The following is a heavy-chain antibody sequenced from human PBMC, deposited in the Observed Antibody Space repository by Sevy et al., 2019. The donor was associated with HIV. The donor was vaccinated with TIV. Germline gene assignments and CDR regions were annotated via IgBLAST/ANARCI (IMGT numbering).Heavy chain of an antibody. CDR2: IWYDGSNK. D-gene: IGHD6-6*01. CDR3: ARGLAALPGYYYGMDV. CDR1: GFTFSSYG. V-gene: IGHV3-33*01. J-gene: IGHJ6*02. Sequence: GGSLRLSCAASGFTFSSYGMHWVRQAPAKGLEWVAVIWYDGSNKYYADSVKGRVTISRDNSNNTLFLQMNSLRDEDTAVYYCARGLAALPGYYYGMDVWGQGTTVTVSS.